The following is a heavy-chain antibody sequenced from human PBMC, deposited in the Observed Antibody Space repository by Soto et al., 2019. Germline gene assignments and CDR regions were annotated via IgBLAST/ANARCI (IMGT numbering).Heavy chain of an antibody. CDR3: ARTRIAVAGATHYYYYGMDV. J-gene: IGHJ6*02. CDR1: RYTFTSYA. CDR2: INAGNGNT. V-gene: IGHV1-3*01. D-gene: IGHD6-19*01. Sequence: GASVKASCKDSRYTFTSYARHWVRQATGQRLEWMGWINAGNGNTKYSQKFQGRVTITRDTSASTAYMELSSLRSEDTAVYYCARTRIAVAGATHYYYYGMDVWGQGTTVTVSS.